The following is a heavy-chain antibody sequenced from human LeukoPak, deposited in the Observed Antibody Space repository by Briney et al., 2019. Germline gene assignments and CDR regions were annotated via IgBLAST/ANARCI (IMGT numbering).Heavy chain of an antibody. J-gene: IGHJ4*02. V-gene: IGHV1-18*01. D-gene: IGHD2-15*01. CDR3: ARDTSAGPYCSGGSCFPFDY. Sequence: ASVTVSCKASGYTFTSYGISWVRQAPGQGLEWMGWISAYNGNTNYAQKLQGRVTMTTDTSTSTAYMELRSLRSDDTAVYYCARDTSAGPYCSGGSCFPFDYWGQGTLVTASS. CDR1: GYTFTSYG. CDR2: ISAYNGNT.